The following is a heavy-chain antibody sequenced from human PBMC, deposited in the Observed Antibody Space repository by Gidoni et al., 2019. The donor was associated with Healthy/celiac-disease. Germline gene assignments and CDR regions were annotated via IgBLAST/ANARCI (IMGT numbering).Heavy chain of an antibody. Sequence: QVQLVQSGTEVKKPGASVKGYCKASGYTVTSYAMNWVRQAPGQGLEGMGWINPNPGNPTYAQGFTGRFVFSLDPSVSTAYLQISSLKAEDTAVYYCARGQYYYDSSGYWYFDYWGQGTLVTVSS. CDR3: ARGQYYYDSSGYWYFDY. V-gene: IGHV7-4-1*02. D-gene: IGHD3-22*01. CDR2: INPNPGNP. J-gene: IGHJ4*02. CDR1: GYTVTSYA.